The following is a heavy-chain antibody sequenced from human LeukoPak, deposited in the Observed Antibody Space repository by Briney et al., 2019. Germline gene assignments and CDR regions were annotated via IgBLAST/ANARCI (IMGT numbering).Heavy chain of an antibody. CDR3: ARARYCSGGSCYAEY. Sequence: GESLKISCKGSGYSFTTYWIGWVRQMPGKGLEWMGIIYPGDSDTRYSPSFQGQVTISADKSTSTAYLQWSSLKASDTATYYCARARYCSGGSCYAEYWGQGTLVTVSS. D-gene: IGHD2-15*01. CDR2: IYPGDSDT. V-gene: IGHV5-51*01. J-gene: IGHJ4*02. CDR1: GYSFTTYW.